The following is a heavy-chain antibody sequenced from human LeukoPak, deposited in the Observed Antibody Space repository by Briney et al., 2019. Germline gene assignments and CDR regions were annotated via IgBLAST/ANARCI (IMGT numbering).Heavy chain of an antibody. CDR1: GGSFSGYY. Sequence: SETLSLTCAVYGGSFSGYYWSWIRQPPGKGLEWIGSIYHSGSTYYNPSLKSRVTISVDTSKNQFSLKLSSVTAADTAVYYCASVPGTWVDSWGQGTLVTVSS. CDR3: ASVPGTWVDS. CDR2: IYHSGST. D-gene: IGHD1-1*01. V-gene: IGHV4-34*01. J-gene: IGHJ4*02.